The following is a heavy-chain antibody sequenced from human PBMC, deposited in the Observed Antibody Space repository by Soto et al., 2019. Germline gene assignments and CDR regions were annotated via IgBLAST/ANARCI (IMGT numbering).Heavy chain of an antibody. Sequence: EVQLVESGGGLVQPGRSLRLSCAASGFTFDDYAMHWVRQAPGKGLEWVSGISWNSGSIGYADSVKGRFTISRDNAKNSLYLQMNSLSAEDTALYYCAKFASIWGSYRYDAFDIWGQGTMVTVSS. J-gene: IGHJ3*02. CDR3: AKFASIWGSYRYDAFDI. CDR1: GFTFDDYA. CDR2: ISWNSGSI. V-gene: IGHV3-9*01. D-gene: IGHD3-16*02.